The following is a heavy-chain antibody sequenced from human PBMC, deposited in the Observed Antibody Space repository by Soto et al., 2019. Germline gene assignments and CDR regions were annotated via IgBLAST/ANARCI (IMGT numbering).Heavy chain of an antibody. D-gene: IGHD2-15*01. CDR1: GFTFSNYG. CDR3: ANEYLDY. J-gene: IGHJ4*02. CDR2: ISKDGSNK. Sequence: GGSLRLSCAASGFTFSNYGMHWVRQAPGKGLEWVAVISKDGSNKYDADSVKGRFTISRDNSQNTLYLQMNSLRAGDTAMYYCANEYLDYGGQGTLVTISS. V-gene: IGHV3-30*18.